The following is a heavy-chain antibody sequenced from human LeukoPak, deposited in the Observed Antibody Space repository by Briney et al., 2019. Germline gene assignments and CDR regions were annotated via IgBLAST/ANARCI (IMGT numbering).Heavy chain of an antibody. J-gene: IGHJ4*02. CDR2: ISSSSSYI. CDR1: GFTFSSYS. V-gene: IGHV3-21*01. Sequence: EGSLRLSCAASGFTFSSYSMNWVRQAPGKGLEWVSSISSSSSYIYYADSVKGRFTISRDNSKNTLYLQMNSLRAEDTAVYYCAKDRRIVVVTAIPTFDYWGQGTLVTVSS. CDR3: AKDRRIVVVTAIPTFDY. D-gene: IGHD2-21*02.